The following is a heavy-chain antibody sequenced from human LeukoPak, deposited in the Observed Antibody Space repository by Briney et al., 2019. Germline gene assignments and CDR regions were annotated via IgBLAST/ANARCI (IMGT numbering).Heavy chain of an antibody. CDR3: ASTDRYHWILSGYDES. CDR2: LSNDATNK. V-gene: IGHV3-30*03. CDR1: GFTFSNSG. D-gene: IGHD1-20*01. J-gene: IGHJ5*02. Sequence: GRSLRLSCTASGFTFSNSGMHWVHQAPGKGLEWVAVLSNDATNKYYADSVKGRFTISRDNSKNTLYLQMNSLRAADAAVYYCASTDRYHWILSGYDESWGQGTLLTISS.